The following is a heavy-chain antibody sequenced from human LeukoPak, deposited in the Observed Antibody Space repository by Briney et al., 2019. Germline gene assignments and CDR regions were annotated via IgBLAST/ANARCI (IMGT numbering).Heavy chain of an antibody. CDR1: GGTFSNYA. J-gene: IGHJ6*02. CDR2: IIPIFGTA. V-gene: IGHV1-69*13. Sequence: GASVKSCKASGGTFSNYAISWVRQAPRQGLEWMGGIIPIFGTANYAQKFQGRVTITADESTSTAYMELSRLRSEDTAVYYCARRAMVRSYGMDVWGQGTTVTVSS. CDR3: ARRAMVRSYGMDV. D-gene: IGHD3-10*01.